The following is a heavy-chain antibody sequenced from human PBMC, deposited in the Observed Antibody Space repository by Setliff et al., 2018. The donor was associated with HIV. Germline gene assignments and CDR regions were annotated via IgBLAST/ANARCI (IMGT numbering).Heavy chain of an antibody. V-gene: IGHV1-2*02. CDR1: GFTFTAYY. J-gene: IGHJ4*02. D-gene: IGHD3-10*01. Sequence: ASVKVSCKTSGFTFTAYYMHWVRQAPGQGLEWMGWINPNSGGTKFAQKFQGRVTMTRDTSISTAYIELSRLRSDDTAVYYCARGAIRDSGSHITTRWGQGTLVTVSS. CDR2: INPNSGGT. CDR3: ARGAIRDSGSHITTR.